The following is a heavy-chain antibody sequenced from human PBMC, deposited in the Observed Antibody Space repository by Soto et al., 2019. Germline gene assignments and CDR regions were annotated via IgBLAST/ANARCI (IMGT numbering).Heavy chain of an antibody. J-gene: IGHJ4*02. D-gene: IGHD1-7*01. CDR1: GFTISNFW. Sequence: EVQLVESGGGLVQPGGSLRLSCATSGFTISNFWMTWVRQAPGKGLEWVANIKQDGSEKYYVDSVKGRFTISRDNAKNSLYLQMNSLRAEDTAVYYCARAVTGTPDYWGQGTLVTVSP. V-gene: IGHV3-7*01. CDR3: ARAVTGTPDY. CDR2: IKQDGSEK.